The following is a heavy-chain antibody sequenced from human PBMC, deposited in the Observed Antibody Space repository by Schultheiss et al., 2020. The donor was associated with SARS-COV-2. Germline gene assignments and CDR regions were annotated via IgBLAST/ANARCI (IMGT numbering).Heavy chain of an antibody. Sequence: SVKVSCKASGYTFTSYAISWVRQAPGQGLEWMGGIIPIFGTANYAQKFQGRVTITADESTSTAYMELSSLRSEDTAVYYCARDKHPYYYGSGSSKTFDYWGQVTLVTVSS. J-gene: IGHJ4*02. CDR1: GYTFTSYA. V-gene: IGHV1-69*13. D-gene: IGHD3-10*01. CDR2: IIPIFGTA. CDR3: ARDKHPYYYGSGSSKTFDY.